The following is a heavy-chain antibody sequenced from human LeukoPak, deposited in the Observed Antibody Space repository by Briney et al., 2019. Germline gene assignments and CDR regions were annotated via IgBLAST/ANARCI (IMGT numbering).Heavy chain of an antibody. V-gene: IGHV4-34*01. D-gene: IGHD4/OR15-4a*01. Sequence: KPSETLSPTCAVYGGSFSGYYWSWIRQPPGKGLEWIGEINHSGSTNYNPSLKSRVTISVDTSKNQFSLKLSSVTAADTAVYYCARGGGLTYNWFDPWGQGTLVTVSS. CDR2: INHSGST. CDR1: GGSFSGYY. J-gene: IGHJ5*02. CDR3: ARGGGLTYNWFDP.